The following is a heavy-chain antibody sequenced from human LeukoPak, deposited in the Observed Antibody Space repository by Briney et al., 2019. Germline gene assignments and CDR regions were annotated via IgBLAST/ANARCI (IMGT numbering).Heavy chain of an antibody. CDR1: GYTFTSYG. CDR3: AIDGYSSGWSSLVDY. V-gene: IGHV1-18*01. CDR2: ISAYNGNT. Sequence: GASVKVSCKASGYTFTSYGISWVRQAPGQGLEWMGWISAYNGNTNYAQKLQGRVTITADESTSTAYMELSSLRSEDTAVYYCAIDGYSSGWSSLVDYWGQGTLVTVSS. J-gene: IGHJ4*02. D-gene: IGHD6-19*01.